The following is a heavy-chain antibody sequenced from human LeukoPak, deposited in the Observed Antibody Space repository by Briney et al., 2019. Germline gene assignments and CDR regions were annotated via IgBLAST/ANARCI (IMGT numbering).Heavy chain of an antibody. J-gene: IGHJ4*02. V-gene: IGHV4-34*01. CDR1: GVSFSGYY. D-gene: IGHD3-3*01. CDR2: INHSGST. Sequence: SETLSLTCAGYGVSFSGYYWSWIRQPPGKGLEGIGEINHSGSTNYNPSLKSRVTISVDTSKNQFSLKLSSVTAADTAVYYCARHVSNYDFWSGYRTHDYFDYWGQGTLVTVSS. CDR3: ARHVSNYDFWSGYRTHDYFDY.